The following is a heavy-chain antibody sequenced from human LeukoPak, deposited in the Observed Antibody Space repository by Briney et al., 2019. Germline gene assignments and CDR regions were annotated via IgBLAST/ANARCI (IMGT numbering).Heavy chain of an antibody. J-gene: IGHJ4*02. Sequence: GGSLRLSCTASGFTFGDYAMSWIRQAPGKGLEWVGFIRSKAYGETADYAASVKGRFTISRDDSKAIAYLQMNSLKTEDTAVYYCTEYSYGYGEDFDYWGQGTLVTVSS. V-gene: IGHV3-49*03. CDR3: TEYSYGYGEDFDY. CDR1: GFTFGDYA. CDR2: IRSKAYGETA. D-gene: IGHD5-18*01.